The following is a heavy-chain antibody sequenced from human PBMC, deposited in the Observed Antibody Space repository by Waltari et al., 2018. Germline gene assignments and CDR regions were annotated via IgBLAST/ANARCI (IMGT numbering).Heavy chain of an antibody. Sequence: QLQLQESGPGLVKPSETLSLTCPVSGGSISSSSYYWGWIRQPPGKGLEWIGSIYYSGSTYYNPSLKSRVTISVDTSKNQFSLKLSSVTAADTAVYYCARRGGITGTVDYWGQGTLVTVSS. D-gene: IGHD1-20*01. CDR1: GGSISSSSYY. V-gene: IGHV4-39*07. CDR2: IYYSGST. CDR3: ARRGGITGTVDY. J-gene: IGHJ4*02.